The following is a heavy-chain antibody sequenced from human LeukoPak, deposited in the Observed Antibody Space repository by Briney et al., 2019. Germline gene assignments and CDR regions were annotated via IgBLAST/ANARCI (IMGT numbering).Heavy chain of an antibody. Sequence: GASVKVSCKASGYTFTSYYMHWVRQAPGQGLEWMGIINPSGGSTSYAQKFQGRVTMTRDTSTSTVYMELSSLRSEDTAVYYCARALGYCSSTSCTDAFDIWGQGAMVTVSS. J-gene: IGHJ3*02. D-gene: IGHD2-2*01. CDR1: GYTFTSYY. V-gene: IGHV1-46*01. CDR3: ARALGYCSSTSCTDAFDI. CDR2: INPSGGST.